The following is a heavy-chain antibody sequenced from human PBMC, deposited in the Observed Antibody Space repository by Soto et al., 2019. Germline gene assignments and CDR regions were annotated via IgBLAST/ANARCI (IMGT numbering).Heavy chain of an antibody. CDR1: GFIFSSFG. V-gene: IGHV3-33*01. J-gene: IGHJ4*02. CDR3: VRDLLGSGGHFDY. Sequence: GGSLRLSCAASGFIFSSFGMHWVRQAPGKGLEWVAHIWYDGSNIYYADSVKGRFTISRDNSRNTLYLQMNSLRAEDTAVYHCVRDLLGSGGHFDYWGQGTPVTVS. D-gene: IGHD7-27*01. CDR2: IWYDGSNI.